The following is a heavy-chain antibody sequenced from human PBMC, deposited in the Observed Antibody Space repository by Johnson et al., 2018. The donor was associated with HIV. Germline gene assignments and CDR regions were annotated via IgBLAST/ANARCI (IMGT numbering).Heavy chain of an antibody. V-gene: IGHV3-30-3*01. J-gene: IGHJ3*02. CDR3: ARGPGAFGI. Sequence: VQLVESGGGVVQPGRSLRLSCAASGFTFSSYAMHWVRQAPGKGLEWVAVISYDGSNKYYADSVKGRFTISRDNSKNTLYLQMNSLRAEDTAVYYCARGPGAFGIWGQGTMVTVSS. CDR1: GFTFSSYA. CDR2: ISYDGSNK.